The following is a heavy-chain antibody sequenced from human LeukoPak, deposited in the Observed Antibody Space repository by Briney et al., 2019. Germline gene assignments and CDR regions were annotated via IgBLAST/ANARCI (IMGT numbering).Heavy chain of an antibody. V-gene: IGHV3-64D*09. Sequence: GGSLRLSCSASGFTFSSFAMHWVRQAPGKGLEYVSAINSNGGITFYTDSMKGRFTISRDDSKNTLYLQMSSLRAEDTAIYYCVKGAAARLDYWGQGTLVTVSS. J-gene: IGHJ4*02. CDR2: INSNGGIT. CDR1: GFTFSSFA. CDR3: VKGAAARLDY. D-gene: IGHD6-13*01.